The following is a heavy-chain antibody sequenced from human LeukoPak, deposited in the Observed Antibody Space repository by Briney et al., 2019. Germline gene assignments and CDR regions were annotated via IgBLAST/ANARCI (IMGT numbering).Heavy chain of an antibody. J-gene: IGHJ4*02. CDR2: ISAYNGNT. CDR1: GYTFTSYG. Sequence: GASVKVSCKASGYTFTSYGISWVRQAPGQGLEWMGWISAYNGNTNYAQKLQGRVTMTTDTSTSTAYMELRSLRSDDTAVYYCAAIYRHGEDSVVATAVFDYWGQGTLVTVSS. V-gene: IGHV1-18*01. D-gene: IGHD2-21*02. CDR3: AAIYRHGEDSVVATAVFDY.